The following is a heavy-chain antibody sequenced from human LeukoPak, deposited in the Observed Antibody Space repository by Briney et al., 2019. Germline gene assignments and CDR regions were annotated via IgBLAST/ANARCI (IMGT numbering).Heavy chain of an antibody. D-gene: IGHD1-1*01. V-gene: IGHV1-8*02. CDR3: ATPVPGRDDAFDI. CDR1: GYTFTSYG. CDR2: MNPNSGNT. J-gene: IGHJ3*02. Sequence: GASVKVSCKASGYTFTSYGINWVRQATGQGLEWMGWMNPNSGNTGYAQKFQGRVTMTRNTSISTAYMELSSLRSEDTAVYYCATPVPGRDDAFDIWGQGTMVTVSS.